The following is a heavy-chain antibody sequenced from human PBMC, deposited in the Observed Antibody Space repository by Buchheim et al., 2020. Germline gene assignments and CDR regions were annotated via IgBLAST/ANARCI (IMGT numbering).Heavy chain of an antibody. CDR2: ISYDGSNK. Sequence: QVQLVESGGGVVQPGRSLRLSCAASGFTFSSYGMHWVRQAPGKGLEWVAVISYDGSNKYYADSVKGRFTISRDNSKNTLYLQMNSLRAEDTALYYCAKGYCINGVCYTKYGLDVWGQGTT. D-gene: IGHD2-8*01. CDR1: GFTFSSYG. J-gene: IGHJ6*02. CDR3: AKGYCINGVCYTKYGLDV. V-gene: IGHV3-30*18.